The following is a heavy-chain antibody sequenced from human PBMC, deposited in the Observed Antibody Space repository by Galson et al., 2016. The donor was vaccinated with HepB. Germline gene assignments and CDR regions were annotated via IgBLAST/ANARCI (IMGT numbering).Heavy chain of an antibody. D-gene: IGHD3-10*01. J-gene: IGHJ6*02. CDR3: AKDSSGRKVFTMVRELSSMDV. V-gene: IGHV3-23*01. Sequence: SLRLSCAASGFTFSSYPMSWVRQAPGKGLEWVSGISGSGGSTYYTDSVKGRFTISRDNSKNTLYPQMNSLRAEDTAVYYCAKDSSGRKVFTMVRELSSMDVWGQGTTVTVSS. CDR2: ISGSGGST. CDR1: GFTFSSYP.